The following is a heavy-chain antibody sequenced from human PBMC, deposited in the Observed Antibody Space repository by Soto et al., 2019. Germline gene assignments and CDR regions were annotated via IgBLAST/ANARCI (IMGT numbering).Heavy chain of an antibody. CDR2: INAGNGNT. CDR3: ARFDFWSGSLDY. CDR1: GYTFTGYA. Sequence: GASVKVSCKASGYTFTGYAMHWVRQAPRQRLEWMGWINAGNGNTKYSQKFQGRVTITRDTSASTAYMELSSLRSEDTAVYYCARFDFWSGSLDYWGQGTLVTVSS. D-gene: IGHD3-3*01. V-gene: IGHV1-3*01. J-gene: IGHJ4*02.